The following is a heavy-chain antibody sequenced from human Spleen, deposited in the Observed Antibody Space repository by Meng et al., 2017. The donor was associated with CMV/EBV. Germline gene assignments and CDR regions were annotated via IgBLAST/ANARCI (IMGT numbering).Heavy chain of an antibody. CDR1: GFTFSSYE. D-gene: IGHD2-2*01. V-gene: IGHV3-48*03. CDR2: ISSSGSTI. Sequence: GESLKISCAASGFTFSSYEMNWVRQAPGKGLEWVSYISSSGSTIYYADSVKGRFTISRDNAKNSLYLQMNSLRAEDTAVYYCARVYCSSTSCYENYYYGMDVWGQGTTVTVSS. CDR3: ARVYCSSTSCYENYYYGMDV. J-gene: IGHJ6*02.